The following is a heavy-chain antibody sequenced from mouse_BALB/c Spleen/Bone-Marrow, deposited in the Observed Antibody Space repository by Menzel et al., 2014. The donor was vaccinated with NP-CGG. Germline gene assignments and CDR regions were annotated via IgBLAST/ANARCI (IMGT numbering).Heavy chain of an antibody. CDR3: ARLNYYGNLFV. CDR2: INPDSSTI. CDR1: GFDFSSYW. J-gene: IGHJ1*01. D-gene: IGHD1-1*01. Sequence: EVKLQESGGGLVHPGGSLKLSCAASGFDFSSYWMSWVRQAQGKGLEWIGEINPDSSTINYTPSLKDKFIISRDNAKNTLYLQMSKVRSEDTALYYCARLNYYGNLFVWGAGTAVTVSS. V-gene: IGHV4-1*02.